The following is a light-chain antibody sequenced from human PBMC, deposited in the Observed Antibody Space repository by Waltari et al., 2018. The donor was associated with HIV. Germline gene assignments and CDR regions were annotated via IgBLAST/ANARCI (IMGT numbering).Light chain of an antibody. CDR3: QVWDTNSHHPGV. Sequence: SYVLTQPPSVSVAPGKTARITCGGNNIGSKSVHGYQQKQGQAPVLVIYDDSDRPSGIPERFSGSNSGNTATLTISRVEAGDEADYYCQVWDTNSHHPGVFGGGTKLTVL. V-gene: IGLV3-21*04. CDR2: DDS. CDR1: NIGSKS. J-gene: IGLJ3*02.